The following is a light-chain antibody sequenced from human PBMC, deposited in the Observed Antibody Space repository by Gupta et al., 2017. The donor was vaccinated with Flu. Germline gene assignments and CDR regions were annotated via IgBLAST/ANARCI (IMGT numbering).Light chain of an antibody. V-gene: IGLV1-40*01. CDR2: AEG. J-gene: IGLJ3*02. CDR1: SSNIGANYD. CDR3: QSYDGSGFVV. Sequence: RVTISCIGSSSNIGANYDVHWYHHGPGKAPKFFMTAEGKRPAGVPDRFSASKSGTSASLDISGLQGEDEADYYCQSYDGSGFVVFGGGTKLTVL.